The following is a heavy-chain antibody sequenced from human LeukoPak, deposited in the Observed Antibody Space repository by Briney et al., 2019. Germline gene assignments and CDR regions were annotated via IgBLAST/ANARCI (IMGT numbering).Heavy chain of an antibody. CDR2: INHSGST. CDR1: GGSISSYY. J-gene: IGHJ4*02. D-gene: IGHD3-3*01. V-gene: IGHV4-34*01. Sequence: PSETLSLTCTVSGGSISSYYWSWIRQPPGKGLEWIGEINHSGSTNYNPSLKSRVTISVDTSKNQFSLKLSSVTAADTAVYYCAREAQVLFHDWGQGTLVTVSS. CDR3: AREAQVLFHD.